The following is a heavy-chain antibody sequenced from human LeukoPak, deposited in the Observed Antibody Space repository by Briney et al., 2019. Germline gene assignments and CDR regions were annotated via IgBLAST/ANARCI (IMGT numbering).Heavy chain of an antibody. V-gene: IGHV1-69*13. CDR1: GGTFSSYA. CDR3: ARGQLLWEGGYYYYYYMDV. CDR2: IISIFGTA. Sequence: GASVKVSCKASGGTFSSYAISWVRQAPGQGLEWMGGIISIFGTANYAQKFQGRVTITADESTSTAYMELSSLRSEDTAVYYCARGQLLWEGGYYYYYYMDVWGKGTTVTVSS. D-gene: IGHD2-2*01. J-gene: IGHJ6*03.